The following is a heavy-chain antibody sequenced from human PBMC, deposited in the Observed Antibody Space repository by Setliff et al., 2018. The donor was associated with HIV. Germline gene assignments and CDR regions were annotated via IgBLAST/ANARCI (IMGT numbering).Heavy chain of an antibody. CDR1: GFTFSTYG. J-gene: IGHJ6*02. CDR2: ISRSSEYK. V-gene: IGHV3-21*04. CDR3: ARDPGMATTYGGDYYYYGLDV. D-gene: IGHD5-12*01. Sequence: PGGSLRLSCAASGFTFSTYGMNWVRQAPGKGLEWVSSISRSSEYKYSADSVKGRFTISRDNAKNSLYLQMNSLRAEDTALYYCARDPGMATTYGGDYYYYGLDVWGQGTTVTVSS.